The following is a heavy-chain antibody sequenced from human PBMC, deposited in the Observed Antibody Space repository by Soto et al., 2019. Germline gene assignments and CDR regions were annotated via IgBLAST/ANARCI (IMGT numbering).Heavy chain of an antibody. CDR2: VSYDGIDE. Sequence: QVHLVESGGGVVQPGRSLRLSCAASGFTFTSFGIHWVRQAPGKGLEWVAVVSYDGIDENYADSVKGRFSISRDNSKNTVYLQMNSLRGEDTAVYYCAKDLREMATTTPAYWGQGTLVTVSS. J-gene: IGHJ4*02. CDR3: AKDLREMATTTPAY. D-gene: IGHD1-1*01. V-gene: IGHV3-30*18. CDR1: GFTFTSFG.